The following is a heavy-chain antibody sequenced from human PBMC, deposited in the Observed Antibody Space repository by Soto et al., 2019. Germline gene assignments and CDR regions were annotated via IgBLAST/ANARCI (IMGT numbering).Heavy chain of an antibody. D-gene: IGHD2-2*03. Sequence: ASVKVSCKASGYTFTSYSISWVRQAPGQGLEWMGWISGYNGNTNYAQKLQGRVTMTTDTSTSTAYMELRSLRSDDTAVYYCARDGYCISTSCRHYDYYGMDGWGQGTTVTVSS. CDR1: GYTFTSYS. CDR3: ARDGYCISTSCRHYDYYGMDG. V-gene: IGHV1-18*01. CDR2: ISGYNGNT. J-gene: IGHJ6*02.